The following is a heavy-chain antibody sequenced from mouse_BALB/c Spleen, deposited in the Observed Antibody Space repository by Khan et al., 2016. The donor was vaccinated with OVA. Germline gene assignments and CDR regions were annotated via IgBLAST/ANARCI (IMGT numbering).Heavy chain of an antibody. J-gene: IGHJ3*01. CDR2: IYPGSGNT. CDR3: ARGNYYGSTSWFGY. D-gene: IGHD1-1*01. CDR1: GYIFTDYY. Sequence: QVQLQQSGPELVKPGVSVKISCKASGYIFTDYYINWVKQKPGQGLEWIGWIYPGSGNTKYNENFKGKATLTVDTSSSTAYMQLSSLTSEDTAVYCCARGNYYGSTSWFGYWGQGTLVTVST. V-gene: IGHV1-84*02.